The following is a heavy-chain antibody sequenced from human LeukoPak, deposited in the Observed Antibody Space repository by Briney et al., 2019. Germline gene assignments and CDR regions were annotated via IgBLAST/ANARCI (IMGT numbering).Heavy chain of an antibody. D-gene: IGHD5-12*01. Sequence: PSETLSLTCAVYGGSFSGYYWSWIRQPPGKGLEWIGYIYYSGSTNYNPSLKSRVTISVDTSKNQFSLRLSSVTAADTAVYYCAAVNILAATPYFDYWGQGTLVTVSS. CDR3: AAVNILAATPYFDY. J-gene: IGHJ4*02. CDR1: GGSFSGYY. V-gene: IGHV4-59*01. CDR2: IYYSGST.